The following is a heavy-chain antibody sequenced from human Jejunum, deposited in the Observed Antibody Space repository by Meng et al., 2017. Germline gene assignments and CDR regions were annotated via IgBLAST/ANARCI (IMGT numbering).Heavy chain of an antibody. D-gene: IGHD3-22*01. Sequence: QVQLVQSGAGVKKPGSSVKVSCRASGGTFSNYAINWVRQAPGQGLEWMGGIIPIFGTANNAQKFQGRVTITADVSTSTVYMDLSSLRSEDTAVYYCARQYDYDSSGYFYYFWGQGTLVTVSS. CDR3: ARQYDYDSSGYFYYF. J-gene: IGHJ4*02. V-gene: IGHV1-69*01. CDR1: GGTFSNYA. CDR2: IIPIFGTA.